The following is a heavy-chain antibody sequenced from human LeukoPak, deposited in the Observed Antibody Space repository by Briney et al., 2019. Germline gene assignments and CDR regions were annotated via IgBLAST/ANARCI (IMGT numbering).Heavy chain of an antibody. V-gene: IGHV1-18*01. CDR2: ISAYNGNT. J-gene: IGHJ4*02. CDR3: ARGRCSSTSCHGGDY. D-gene: IGHD2-2*01. Sequence: ASVKVSCKASGYTFTNYGISWVRQAPGQGLEWMGWISAYNGNTNYAQKLQGRVTMTTDTSTSTAYMELRSLRSDDTAVYYCARGRCSSTSCHGGDYWGQGTLVTVSS. CDR1: GYTFTNYG.